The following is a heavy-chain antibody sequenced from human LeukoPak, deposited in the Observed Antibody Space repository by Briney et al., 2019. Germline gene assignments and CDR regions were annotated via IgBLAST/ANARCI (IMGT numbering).Heavy chain of an antibody. CDR1: GGSISSSSYY. J-gene: IGHJ4*02. CDR2: IYYSGST. V-gene: IGHV4-39*07. D-gene: IGHD3-10*01. Sequence: SETLSLTCTVSGGSISSSSYYWGWIRQPPGKGLEWIGNIYYSGSTYYNPSLKSRVTISVDTSKNQFSLKLSSVTAADTAVYYCARDSETGIDYWGQGTLVTVSS. CDR3: ARDSETGIDY.